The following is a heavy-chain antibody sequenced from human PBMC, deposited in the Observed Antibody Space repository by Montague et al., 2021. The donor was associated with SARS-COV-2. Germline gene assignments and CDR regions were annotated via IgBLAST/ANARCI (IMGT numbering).Heavy chain of an antibody. CDR3: ARAEYSSSWYSVARDYYYYYGMDV. J-gene: IGHJ6*02. CDR2: IGTAGDT. Sequence: SLRLSCAASGFTFSSYDMHWVRQATGKGLEWVSAIGTAGDTYYPGSVXGRFTISRENAKNSLYLQMNSLRAGDTAVYYCARAEYSSSWYSVARDYYYYYGMDVWGQGTTVTVSS. D-gene: IGHD6-13*01. CDR1: GFTFSSYD. V-gene: IGHV3-13*01.